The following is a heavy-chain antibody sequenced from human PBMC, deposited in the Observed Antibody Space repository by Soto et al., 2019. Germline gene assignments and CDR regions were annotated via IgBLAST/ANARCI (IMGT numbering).Heavy chain of an antibody. Sequence: QVQLVESGGGVVQPGRSLRLSCAASGFTFSSYGMHWVRQAPGKGLEWVAVISYDGSNKYYADSVKGRFTISRDNSQNTLYLQMNSLRAEDTAVYYCAKDLVTTTGTQNWGQGTLVTVSS. J-gene: IGHJ4*02. CDR1: GFTFSSYG. CDR2: ISYDGSNK. V-gene: IGHV3-30*18. D-gene: IGHD5-12*01. CDR3: AKDLVTTTGTQN.